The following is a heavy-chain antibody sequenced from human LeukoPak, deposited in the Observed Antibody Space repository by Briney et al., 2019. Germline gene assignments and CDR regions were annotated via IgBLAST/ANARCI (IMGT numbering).Heavy chain of an antibody. CDR3: AKDVVPDSGWDLDY. CDR1: GFTFSTYS. Sequence: PGGSLRPSCAASGFTFSTYSMTWVCQGPGKGLEWVSSIYPNGGSTFYADSVKGRFTISRDNSKNTLYLQMSSLRTEDTAIYYCAKDVVPDSGWDLDYWGQGTLVTVSS. CDR2: IYPNGGST. V-gene: IGHV3-23*01. J-gene: IGHJ4*02. D-gene: IGHD6-19*01.